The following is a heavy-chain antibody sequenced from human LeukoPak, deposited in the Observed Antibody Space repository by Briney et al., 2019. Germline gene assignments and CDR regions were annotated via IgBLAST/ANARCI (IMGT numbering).Heavy chain of an antibody. D-gene: IGHD3-3*01. V-gene: IGHV1-8*01. CDR1: GYTFTSYD. CDR3: AREYDLLDVGPQGFDP. J-gene: IGHJ5*02. CDR2: MNPNSGNT. Sequence: ASVKVSCKASGYTFTSYDINWVRQATGQGLEWMGWMNPNSGNTGYAQKFQGRVTMTRNTSISTAYMELSSLGSEDTAVYYCAREYDLLDVGPQGFDPWGQGTLVTVSS.